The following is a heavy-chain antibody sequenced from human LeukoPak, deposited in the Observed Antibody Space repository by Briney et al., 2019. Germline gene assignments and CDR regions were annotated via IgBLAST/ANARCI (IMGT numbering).Heavy chain of an antibody. J-gene: IGHJ6*02. V-gene: IGHV3-43*02. CDR2: ISGDGGST. D-gene: IGHD3-10*01. CDR3: AKANQVLWFGDFAADGMDV. Sequence: GGSLRLSCAASGFTFDDYAMHWVRQAPGKGLEWVSLISGDGGSTYYADSVKGRFTISRDNSKNSLYLQMNSLRTEDTALYYCAKANQVLWFGDFAADGMDVWGQGTTVTVSS. CDR1: GFTFDDYA.